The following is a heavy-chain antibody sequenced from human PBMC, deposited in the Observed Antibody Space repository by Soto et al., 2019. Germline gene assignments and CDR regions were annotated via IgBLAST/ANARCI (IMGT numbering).Heavy chain of an antibody. CDR2: IYYSGST. CDR1: GDSISSGDYY. CDR3: TRGYRYGYLGWFDP. D-gene: IGHD5-18*01. J-gene: IGHJ5*02. Sequence: SETLSLTCTVSGDSISSGDYYWSWIRQPPGKGLEWIGYIYYSGSTYFNPSLKSRVTISVDTSKNEFSLKLSLVTAADTAVYYCTRGYRYGYLGWFDPWGQGTLVTVSS. V-gene: IGHV4-30-4*01.